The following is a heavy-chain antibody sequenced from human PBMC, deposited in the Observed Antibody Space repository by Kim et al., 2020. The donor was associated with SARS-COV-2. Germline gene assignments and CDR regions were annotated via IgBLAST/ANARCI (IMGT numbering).Heavy chain of an antibody. Sequence: GGSLRLSCAASEFTFNNAWMSWVRQTPGKGLEWVGRIKSKNEGGTTDYAAPVKGRFTISRDDSKITLDLQMSSLKTEDTAVYYCTTDLTVAAHDYGDYSHYYCYYGMDVWGEGATVSVSS. D-gene: IGHD4-17*01. CDR3: TTDLTVAAHDYGDYSHYYCYYGMDV. J-gene: IGHJ6*02. V-gene: IGHV3-15*01. CDR2: IKSKNEGGTT. CDR1: EFTFNNAW.